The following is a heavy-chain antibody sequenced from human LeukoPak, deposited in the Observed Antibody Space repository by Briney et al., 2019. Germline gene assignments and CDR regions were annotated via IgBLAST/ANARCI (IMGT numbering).Heavy chain of an antibody. Sequence: KSGGSLRLSCAVSGFTFSKAWMSWVRQAPGKGLEWVGRMKKKTDGGTIDYAAPVKGRFRISRDDSKNTLYLQMNSLKAEDTAVYYCTTADIDLMVYPRNWGQGTLVAVSS. D-gene: IGHD2-8*01. V-gene: IGHV3-15*01. CDR2: MKKKTDGGTI. CDR3: TTADIDLMVYPRN. J-gene: IGHJ1*01. CDR1: GFTFSKAW.